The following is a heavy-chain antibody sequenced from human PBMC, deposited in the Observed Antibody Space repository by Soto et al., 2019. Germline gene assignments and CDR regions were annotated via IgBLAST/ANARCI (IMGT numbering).Heavy chain of an antibody. D-gene: IGHD3-10*01. CDR1: GGTLSSYA. CDR3: ATDYYGSGSFGGMDV. J-gene: IGHJ6*02. CDR2: IIPIFGTA. Sequence: GASVKVSCTASGGTLSSYAISWVRQAPGQGLEWMGGIIPIFGTANYAQKFQGRVTITADESTSTAYMELSSLRSEDTAVYYCATDYYGSGSFGGMDVWGQGTTVTVSS. V-gene: IGHV1-69*13.